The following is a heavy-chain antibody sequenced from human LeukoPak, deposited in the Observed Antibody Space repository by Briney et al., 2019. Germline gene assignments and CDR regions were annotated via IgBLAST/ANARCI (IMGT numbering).Heavy chain of an antibody. CDR2: IIPIYGTT. V-gene: IGHV1-69*13. CDR3: ARIYTYGFDY. Sequence: SVKVSCKASGYTFTSYDINWVRQATGQGLEWMGWIIPIYGTTNYAQKFQGRVTITADQPTTTAYMELSRLRSEDTAMYYCARIYTYGFDYWGQGTLVTVSS. D-gene: IGHD2-8*01. J-gene: IGHJ4*02. CDR1: GYTFTSYD.